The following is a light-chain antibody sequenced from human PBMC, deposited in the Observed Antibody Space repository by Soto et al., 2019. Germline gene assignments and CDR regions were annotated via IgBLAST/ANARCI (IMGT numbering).Light chain of an antibody. CDR3: AAWDDSLNGWV. V-gene: IGLV1-44*01. Sequence: QSVLTQPPSASGTPGQRVTISCSGSSSNIGSNTVNWYQQLPGTAPKLLIYSNNQRPSGVPDRFSGSKSGTSASLAISGLQSEDGADYYCAAWDDSLNGWVVGGGTKLTVL. CDR1: SSNIGSNT. J-gene: IGLJ3*02. CDR2: SNN.